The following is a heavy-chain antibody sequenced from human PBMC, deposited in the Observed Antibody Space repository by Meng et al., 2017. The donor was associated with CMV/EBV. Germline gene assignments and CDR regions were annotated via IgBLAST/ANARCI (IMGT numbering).Heavy chain of an antibody. CDR2: IIPIFGTA. CDR1: GGIFSSYA. V-gene: IGHV1-69*05. D-gene: IGHD2-2*02. CDR3: AREGQSGVPAAIYGFWFDP. J-gene: IGHJ5*02. Sequence: SVKVSCKASGGIFSSYAISWVRQAPGQGLEWMGGIIPIFGTANYAQKFQGRVTITTDESTSTAYMELSSLRSEDTAVYYCAREGQSGVPAAIYGFWFDPWGQGTLVTVSS.